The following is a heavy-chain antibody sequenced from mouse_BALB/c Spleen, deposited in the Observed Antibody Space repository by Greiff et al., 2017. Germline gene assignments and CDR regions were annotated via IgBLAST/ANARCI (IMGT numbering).Heavy chain of an antibody. D-gene: IGHD2-2*01. J-gene: IGHJ2*01. CDR2: ISSGRSTI. CDR1: GFTFSSFG. Sequence: EVMLVASGGGLVQPGGSRKLSCAASGFTFSSFGMPWVRQAPEKGLEWVAYISSGRSTIYYADTVKGRFTLSRDNPKNTLYLQMTSLRSADTAMYYCARRYYGYDGFDYWGQGTTLTVSS. CDR3: ARRYYGYDGFDY. V-gene: IGHV5-17*02.